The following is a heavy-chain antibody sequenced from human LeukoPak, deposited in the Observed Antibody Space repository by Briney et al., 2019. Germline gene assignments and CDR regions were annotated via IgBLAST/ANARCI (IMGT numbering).Heavy chain of an antibody. J-gene: IGHJ4*02. V-gene: IGHV1-18*01. Sequence: ASVKVSCKTSGYTFTSYDINWVRQAPGQGLEWMGWISVYNGNTDYSQRLQGRITMTADTSTSTAFMELTSLRSDDTAAYFCARESTSWSFEYWGQGTLVTVS. D-gene: IGHD6-13*01. CDR2: ISVYNGNT. CDR3: ARESTSWSFEY. CDR1: GYTFTSYD.